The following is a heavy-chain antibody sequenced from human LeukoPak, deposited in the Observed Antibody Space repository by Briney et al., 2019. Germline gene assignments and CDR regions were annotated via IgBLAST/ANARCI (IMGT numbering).Heavy chain of an antibody. CDR3: ARRAYYYDSSGYYGFLYYYYYMDV. CDR1: GYTFTGYY. J-gene: IGHJ6*03. D-gene: IGHD3-22*01. CDR2: INPNSGGT. V-gene: IGHV1-2*02. Sequence: ASVKVSCKASGYTFTGYYMHWVRQAPGQGLEWMGWINPNSGGTNYAQKFQGRATMTRDTSISTAYMELSRLRSDDTAVYYCARRAYYYDSSGYYGFLYYYYYMDVWGKGTTVTVSS.